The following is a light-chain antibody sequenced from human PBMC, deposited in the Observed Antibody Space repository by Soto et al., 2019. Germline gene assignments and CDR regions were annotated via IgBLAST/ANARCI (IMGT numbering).Light chain of an antibody. Sequence: QSVLTQPPSVSAAPGQKVTISCSGSSSNIGNNYVSWYQQLPGTAPKLLIYDNNKRPSGIPDRFSGSKSGTSATLDITGLQTGDEDDYYCGTWDNSLSAGGVFGTGTKVTVL. CDR3: GTWDNSLSAGGV. CDR1: SSNIGNNY. V-gene: IGLV1-51*01. J-gene: IGLJ1*01. CDR2: DNN.